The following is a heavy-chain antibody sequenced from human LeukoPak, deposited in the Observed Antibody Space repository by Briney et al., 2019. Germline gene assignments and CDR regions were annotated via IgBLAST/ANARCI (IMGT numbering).Heavy chain of an antibody. Sequence: RGSLRLSCAASGFTLSNYYMSWIHQAPGKGLEWVSYISSSGSNIYYADSVKGRFTISRDNAKNSLYLQMNSLRAEDTAVYYCAAPADFWSGFDYWGQGTLVTVSS. CDR2: ISSSGSNI. D-gene: IGHD3-3*01. CDR3: AAPADFWSGFDY. J-gene: IGHJ4*02. CDR1: GFTLSNYY. V-gene: IGHV3-11*04.